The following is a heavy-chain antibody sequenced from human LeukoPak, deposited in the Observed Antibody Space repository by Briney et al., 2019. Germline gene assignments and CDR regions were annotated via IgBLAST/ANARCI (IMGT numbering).Heavy chain of an antibody. J-gene: IGHJ4*02. CDR2: ITDDGTSK. Sequence: GGSLRLSCAASGFTLSTYGIHWVRQAPGKGLDWVSIITDDGTSKHYADSAKGRFTVSRDNSKNTLYLQMNSLRTEDTAVYYCAKALLSYLDYWGQGTLVTVSS. CDR1: GFTLSTYG. CDR3: AKALLSYLDY. V-gene: IGHV3-30*18.